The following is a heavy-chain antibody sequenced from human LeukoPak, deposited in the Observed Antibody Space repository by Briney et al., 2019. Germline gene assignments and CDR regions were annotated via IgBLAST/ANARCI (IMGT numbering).Heavy chain of an antibody. V-gene: IGHV3-48*03. J-gene: IGHJ4*02. D-gene: IGHD1-26*01. CDR1: GFIFSNYE. CDR2: ISSTGSDI. Sequence: GGSLRLSCAGSGFIFSNYEMNRVRQAPGKGLEWVSYISSTGSDIYYADSVKGRFTITRDNAENSLYLQMNSLRAEDTAVYYCARDLPTGTYRAYFDNWGQGTLVTVSS. CDR3: ARDLPTGTYRAYFDN.